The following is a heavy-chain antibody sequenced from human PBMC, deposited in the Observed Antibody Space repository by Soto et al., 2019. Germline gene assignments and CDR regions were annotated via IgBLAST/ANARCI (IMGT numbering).Heavy chain of an antibody. Sequence: ASVKVSCKASGYTFTSYAMPWVRQAPGQRLEGMGWINTGNGNTKYSQKFQGRVTITRDKSASTAYMELSSLRSEDTAVYYCARTYDFWSGYFPNFDFWGQGTLVTVSS. CDR3: ARTYDFWSGYFPNFDF. CDR1: GYTFTSYA. V-gene: IGHV1-3*04. D-gene: IGHD3-3*01. CDR2: INTGNGNT. J-gene: IGHJ4*02.